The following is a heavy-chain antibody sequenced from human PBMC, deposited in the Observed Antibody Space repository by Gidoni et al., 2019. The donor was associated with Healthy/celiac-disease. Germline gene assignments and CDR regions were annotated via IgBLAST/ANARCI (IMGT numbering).Heavy chain of an antibody. CDR2: IWYDGSNK. CDR3: ARDSRVATIKGSWFDP. D-gene: IGHD5-12*01. J-gene: IGHJ5*02. Sequence: VQLVESGGGVVQPGRSLRLSCAASGLTFSSYGMHWVRQAPGKGLEWVAVIWYDGSNKYYADSVKGRFTISRDNSKNTLYLKMNSLRAEDTAVYYCARDSRVATIKGSWFDPWGQGTLVTVSS. CDR1: GLTFSSYG. V-gene: IGHV3-33*01.